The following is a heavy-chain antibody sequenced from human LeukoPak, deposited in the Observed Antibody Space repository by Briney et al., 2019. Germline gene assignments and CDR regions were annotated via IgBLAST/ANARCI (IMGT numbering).Heavy chain of an antibody. CDR2: TYYKSKWFN. Sequence: SQTLSLTFAISGDNVSSNSAAWNWIRQSPSRGLEWLGRTYYKSKWFNDYAISVRSRITINPDTSKNQFSLQLNSVTPEDTAVYYCARGADGYNNYYFDYWGQGTLVTVSS. CDR3: ARGADGYNNYYFDY. V-gene: IGHV6-1*01. J-gene: IGHJ4*02. D-gene: IGHD3-10*01. CDR1: GDNVSSNSAA.